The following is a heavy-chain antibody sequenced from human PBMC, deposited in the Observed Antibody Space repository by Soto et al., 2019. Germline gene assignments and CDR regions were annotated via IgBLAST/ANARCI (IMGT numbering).Heavy chain of an antibody. J-gene: IGHJ5*02. Sequence: GASVKVSCKASGYTFTSYGISWVRQAPGQGLEWMGWISAYNGNTNYAQKLQGRVTMTTDTSTSTAYMELRSLRSDDTAVYYCARVIPVAAAGTDWFDPWGQRTLVTVSS. CDR1: GYTFTSYG. D-gene: IGHD6-13*01. V-gene: IGHV1-18*01. CDR3: ARVIPVAAAGTDWFDP. CDR2: ISAYNGNT.